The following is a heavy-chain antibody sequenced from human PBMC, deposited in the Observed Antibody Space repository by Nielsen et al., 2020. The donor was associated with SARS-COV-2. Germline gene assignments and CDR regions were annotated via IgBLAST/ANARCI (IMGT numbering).Heavy chain of an antibody. V-gene: IGHV3-9*01. Sequence: GGSLRLSCAASGFTFDDYAMHWVRQAPGKGLEWVSGISWNSGSIGYADSVKGRFTISRDNAKNSLYLQMNSLRDEDTAVYYCARESAARPEWFDPWGQGTLVTVSS. D-gene: IGHD6-6*01. CDR3: ARESAARPEWFDP. J-gene: IGHJ5*02. CDR2: ISWNSGSI. CDR1: GFTFDDYA.